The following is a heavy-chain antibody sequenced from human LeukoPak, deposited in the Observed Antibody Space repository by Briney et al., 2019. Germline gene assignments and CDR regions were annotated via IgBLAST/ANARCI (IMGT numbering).Heavy chain of an antibody. CDR1: GGSISSGGYY. V-gene: IGHV4-31*03. Sequence: SETLSLTCTVSGGSISSGGYYWSWIRQHPGKGLEWIGYIYYSGSTYYNPSLKSRVTISVDTSKNQFSLKLSSVTAADTAVYYCARRNYYGSGSSSLVTAADPWGQGTLVTVSS. CDR3: ARRNYYGSGSSSLVTAADP. D-gene: IGHD3-10*01. J-gene: IGHJ5*02. CDR2: IYYSGST.